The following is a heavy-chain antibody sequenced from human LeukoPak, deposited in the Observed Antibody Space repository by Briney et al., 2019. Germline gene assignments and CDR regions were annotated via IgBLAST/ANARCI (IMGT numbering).Heavy chain of an antibody. Sequence: PGGSLRLSCAASGFSFSTFDMTWVRQAPGKGLECVSYISSGSSTRYYADSVKGRFTISRDNAKSSLFLQMNSLRAEDTAVYFCARLRYYAVDVWGQGTTVIVSS. CDR1: GFSFSTFD. J-gene: IGHJ6*02. CDR2: ISSGSSTR. V-gene: IGHV3-48*01. CDR3: ARLRYYAVDV.